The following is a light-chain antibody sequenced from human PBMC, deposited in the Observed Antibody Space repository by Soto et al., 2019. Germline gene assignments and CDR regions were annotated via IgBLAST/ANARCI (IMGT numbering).Light chain of an antibody. CDR1: QSISYD. CDR2: GAN. V-gene: IGKV1-39*01. J-gene: IGKJ4*01. CDR3: QQSYTTPPT. Sequence: DIQMTQSPSSLSASVGDRVTITCRASQSISYDLNWYQQKPGKAPRLLIYGANSLESGVPLRFSGGGSRTDFTLTINNLQPEDFATYYCQQSYTTPPTFGGGTKVDIK.